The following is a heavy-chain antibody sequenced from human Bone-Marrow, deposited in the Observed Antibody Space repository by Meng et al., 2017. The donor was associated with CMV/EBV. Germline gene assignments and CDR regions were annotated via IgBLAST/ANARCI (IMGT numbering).Heavy chain of an antibody. CDR3: AKLVVPAATLGY. J-gene: IGHJ4*02. CDR1: GFTFSSYW. D-gene: IGHD2-2*01. V-gene: IGHV3-23*01. CDR2: ISGSGGST. Sequence: GGSLRLSCAASGFTFSSYWMSWVRQAPGKGLEWVSAISGSGGSTYYADSVKGRFTISRDNSKNTLYLQMNSLRAEGTAVYYCAKLVVPAATLGYWGQGTLVTVSS.